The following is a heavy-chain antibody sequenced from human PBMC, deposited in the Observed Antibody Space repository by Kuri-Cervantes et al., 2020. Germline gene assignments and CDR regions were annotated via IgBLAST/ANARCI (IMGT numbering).Heavy chain of an antibody. CDR2: IYSGGGDT. V-gene: IGHV3-53*01. Sequence: GESLKISCAASGFTVSSNYMNWVRQAPGKGLEWVAVIYSGGGDTYYADSVKGQFTISRDTSKNTVYLQMNSLRAEDTAVYYCARDQCSSTTCPYSYFDLWGRGTLVTVSS. J-gene: IGHJ2*01. CDR1: GFTVSSNY. D-gene: IGHD2-2*01. CDR3: ARDQCSSTTCPYSYFDL.